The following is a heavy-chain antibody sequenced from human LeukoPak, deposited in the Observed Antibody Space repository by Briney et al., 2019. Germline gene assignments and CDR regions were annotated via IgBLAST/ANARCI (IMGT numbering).Heavy chain of an antibody. CDR1: GFTFSSYW. D-gene: IGHD5-18*01. J-gene: IGHJ5*02. CDR2: INSDGSST. CDR3: ASQIQLWYSHNFFDP. Sequence: GGSLRLSCAASGFTFSSYWMHWVRQAPGKGLVWVSRINSDGSSTSYADSVKGRFTISRDNAKNTLYLQMNSLRAEDTAVYYCASQIQLWYSHNFFDPWGQGTLVTVSS. V-gene: IGHV3-74*01.